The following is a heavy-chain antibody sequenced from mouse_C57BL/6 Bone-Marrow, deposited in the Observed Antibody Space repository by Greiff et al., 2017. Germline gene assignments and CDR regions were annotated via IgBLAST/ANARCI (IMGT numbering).Heavy chain of an antibody. D-gene: IGHD1-1*01. CDR2: IDPANGNT. Sequence: VQLQQSVAELALPLDPSPFSFTASGFNIKNTYMHWVKQRPEQGLEWIGRIDPANGNTKYAPKFQGKATITADTSSNTAYLQLSSLTSEDTAIYYCARDYDGSSPFDYWGQGTTLTVSS. CDR3: ARDYDGSSPFDY. J-gene: IGHJ2*01. CDR1: GFNIKNTY. V-gene: IGHV14-3*01.